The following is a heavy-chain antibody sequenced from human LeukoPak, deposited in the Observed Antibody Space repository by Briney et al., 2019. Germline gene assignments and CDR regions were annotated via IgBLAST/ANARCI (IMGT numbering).Heavy chain of an antibody. CDR1: GYTFTSYG. CDR2: ISAYNGNT. Sequence: GASVKVSCKASGYTFTSYGISWVRQAPGQGLEWMGWISAYNGNTNYAQKLQGRVTMTTDTSTSTAYMELRSLRSDDTAVYYCARVQHYDFWSGYYPPYYYYSMDVWGQGTTVTVSS. J-gene: IGHJ6*02. V-gene: IGHV1-18*01. D-gene: IGHD3-3*01. CDR3: ARVQHYDFWSGYYPPYYYYSMDV.